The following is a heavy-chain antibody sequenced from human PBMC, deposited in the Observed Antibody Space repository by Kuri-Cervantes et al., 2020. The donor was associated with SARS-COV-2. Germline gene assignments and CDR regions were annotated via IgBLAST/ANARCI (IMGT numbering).Heavy chain of an antibody. Sequence: GESLKLSCAASGFTFSSYDMHWVRQAPGKGLEWVAVISYDGSNKYYADSVKGRFTISRDNSKNTLYLQMNSLRAEDTAVYYCAVQSVAAHYYYGMDVWGQGTTVTVSS. J-gene: IGHJ6*02. CDR2: ISYDGSNK. V-gene: IGHV3-30*03. D-gene: IGHD6-6*01. CDR3: AVQSVAAHYYYGMDV. CDR1: GFTFSSYD.